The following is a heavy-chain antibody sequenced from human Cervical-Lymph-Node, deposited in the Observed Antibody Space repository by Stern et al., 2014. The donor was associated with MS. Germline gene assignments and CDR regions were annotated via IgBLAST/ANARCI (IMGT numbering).Heavy chain of an antibody. J-gene: IGHJ4*02. Sequence: EVKLVESGAELIRPGESLKISCKGSGYTFSTYWIAWVRQMPGKGLEWLGIVYPRDSETRYIPSFQGQVTMSAYNSTSTAYLQWSSLNTSDTAMYFCALQTTAWASDVWGQGTLVTVSS. D-gene: IGHD1-14*01. CDR1: GYTFSTYW. V-gene: IGHV5-51*03. CDR3: ALQTTAWASDV. CDR2: VYPRDSET.